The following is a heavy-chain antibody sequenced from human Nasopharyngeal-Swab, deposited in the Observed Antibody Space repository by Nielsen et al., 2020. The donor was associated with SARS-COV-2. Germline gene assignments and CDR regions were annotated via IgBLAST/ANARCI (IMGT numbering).Heavy chain of an antibody. J-gene: IGHJ3*01. CDR3: ARGTNYYGSGDF. Sequence: SETLSLTCTVSGGSISSGYYYWSWIRQPPGKGLEWIGHIYYTGSTHYNPPLKSRVTISVDTSKNQFSLNLNSVTAADTAVYYCARGTNYYGSGDFWGQGTMVTVSS. D-gene: IGHD3-10*01. V-gene: IGHV4-61*01. CDR1: GGSISSGYYY. CDR2: IYYTGST.